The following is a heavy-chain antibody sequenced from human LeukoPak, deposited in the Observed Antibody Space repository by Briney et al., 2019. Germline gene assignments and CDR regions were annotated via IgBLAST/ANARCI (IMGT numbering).Heavy chain of an antibody. CDR2: IRYDGSNK. CDR1: GFTFSSYG. CDR3: AKDDIVVVPAAISSGY. J-gene: IGHJ4*02. V-gene: IGHV3-30*02. Sequence: PGGSLRLSCAASGFTFSSYGMHWVRPAPGKGLEWVAFIRYDGSNKYYADSVKGRFTISRDNSKNTLYLQMNSLRAEDTAVYYCAKDDIVVVPAAISSGYWGQGTLVTVSS. D-gene: IGHD2-2*02.